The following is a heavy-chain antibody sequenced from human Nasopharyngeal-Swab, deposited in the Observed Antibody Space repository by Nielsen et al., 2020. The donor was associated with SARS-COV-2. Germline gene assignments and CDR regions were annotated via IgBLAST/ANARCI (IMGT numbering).Heavy chain of an antibody. V-gene: IGHV3-21*01. J-gene: IGHJ6*02. CDR2: ISSSSSYI. D-gene: IGHD3-3*01. CDR3: ARDGLDYDFWSAYFMDV. Sequence: GESLKISCAASGFTFNNYNFNWVRQAPGKGLEWVSSISSSSSYIYYADSVKGRFTISRDNAENSLYLQMNSLRAEDTAVYYCARDGLDYDFWSAYFMDVWGQGTTVTVSS. CDR1: GFTFNNYN.